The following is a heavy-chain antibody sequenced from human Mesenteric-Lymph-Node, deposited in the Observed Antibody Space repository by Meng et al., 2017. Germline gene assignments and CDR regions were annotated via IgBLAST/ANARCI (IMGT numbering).Heavy chain of an antibody. CDR1: GGSMSSGDYF. V-gene: IGHV4-30-4*01. CDR2: IYYSGNT. CDR3: ARGGYDLNWFDP. J-gene: IGHJ5*02. Sequence: QGQVQRSGPGLVKPSQTLSLTCTVSGGSMSSGDYFWNWIRQPPGKGLEWIGYIYYSGNTYYNPSLKSRVTISIDTSKNQFSLKLNSVTAADTAVYYCARGGYDLNWFDPWGQGTLVTVSS. D-gene: IGHD2-15*01.